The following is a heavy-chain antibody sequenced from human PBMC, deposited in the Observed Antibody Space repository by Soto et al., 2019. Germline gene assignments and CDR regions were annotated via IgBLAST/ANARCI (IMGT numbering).Heavy chain of an antibody. CDR3: AKPDKIRFLEWLYDDFDI. CDR2: ISGSGGST. CDR1: GFTFSSYA. V-gene: IGHV3-23*01. Sequence: GGSLRLSCAASGFTFSSYAMSWVRQAPGKGLEWVSAISGSGGSTYYADSVKGRFTISRDNSKNTLYLQMNSLRAEDTAVYYCAKPDKIRFLEWLYDDFDIWGQGTLVTVS. D-gene: IGHD3-3*01. J-gene: IGHJ3*02.